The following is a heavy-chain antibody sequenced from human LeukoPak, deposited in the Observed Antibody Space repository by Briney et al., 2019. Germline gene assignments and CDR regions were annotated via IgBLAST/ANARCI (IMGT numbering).Heavy chain of an antibody. CDR1: GGSISSYY. CDR2: INHSGST. J-gene: IGHJ4*02. CDR3: ARHKSPLPLH. Sequence: PSETLSLTCTVSGGSISSYYWSWIRQPPGKGLEWIGEINHSGSTNYNPSLKSRVTISVDTSKNQFSLKLSSVTAADTAVYYCARHKSPLPLHWGQGTLATVSS. V-gene: IGHV4-34*01. D-gene: IGHD3-10*01.